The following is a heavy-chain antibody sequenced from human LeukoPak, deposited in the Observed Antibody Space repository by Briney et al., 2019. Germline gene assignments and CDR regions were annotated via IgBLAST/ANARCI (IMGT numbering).Heavy chain of an antibody. CDR2: MYTTGST. V-gene: IGHV4-4*07. CDR3: ARQYIRSGKYYYALDV. Sequence: PSETLSLTCTVSCGSISNYYWIWIRQPAGKGLEWIGRMYTTGSTNYNPSLRSRVTMSLDTSNNHFSLQLSSVTAADTALYYCARQYIRSGKYYYALDVWGQGTTVTVSS. CDR1: CGSISNYY. J-gene: IGHJ6*02. D-gene: IGHD3-10*01.